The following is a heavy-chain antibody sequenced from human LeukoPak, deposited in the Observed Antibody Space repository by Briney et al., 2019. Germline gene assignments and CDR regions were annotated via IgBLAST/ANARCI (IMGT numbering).Heavy chain of an antibody. D-gene: IGHD2-21*01. CDR2: LYIGREA. CDR3: ARESRVVIGDGYYLDS. J-gene: IGHJ4*02. CDR1: DVPITNYY. V-gene: IGHV4-4*07. Sequence: SETLSLTCPVSDVPITNYYWTWIRQPAGKGLEWIGRLYIGREADYNPSLRSRVTMSVDTSSSQFSLRLTSVTAADTATYYCARESRVVIGDGYYLDSWGPGTLITVSS.